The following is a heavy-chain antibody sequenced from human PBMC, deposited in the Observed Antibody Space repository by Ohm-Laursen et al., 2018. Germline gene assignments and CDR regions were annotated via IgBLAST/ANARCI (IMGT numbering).Heavy chain of an antibody. CDR3: ARCKQPRDYYGMDV. CDR2: INQDGSEK. J-gene: IGHJ6*02. CDR1: GFTFSTYW. D-gene: IGHD6-13*01. Sequence: SLRLSCAASGFTFSTYWMTWVRQAPGKGLEWVANINQDGSEKYYVDSVKGRFTISRDNAKDSLDLQMTSLRVEDTAVYYCARCKQPRDYYGMDVWGQGTTVTVSS. V-gene: IGHV3-7*03.